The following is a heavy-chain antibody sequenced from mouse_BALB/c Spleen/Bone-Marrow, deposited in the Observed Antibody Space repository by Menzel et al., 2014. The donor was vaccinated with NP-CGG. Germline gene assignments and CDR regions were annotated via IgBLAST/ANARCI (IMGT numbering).Heavy chain of an antibody. V-gene: IGHV1-18*01. D-gene: IGHD2-14*01. Sequence: EVQLQQSGPELVKPGASVKMSCKASGYTFTDYYMKWLKQSHGKSLEWIGDVNPINGDTFYNQKFKGKATLTVDKSSNTAYMQLDSLTSEXXAVYXCXXGVRLXWYFDVWGAGTTITVSS. J-gene: IGHJ1*01. CDR2: VNPINGDT. CDR3: XXGVRLXWYFDV. CDR1: GYTFTDYY.